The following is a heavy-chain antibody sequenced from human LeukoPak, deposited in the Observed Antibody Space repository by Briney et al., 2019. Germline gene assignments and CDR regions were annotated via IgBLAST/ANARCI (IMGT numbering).Heavy chain of an antibody. Sequence: SETLSLTCAVYGGSFSGYYWSWIRLPPGKGLEWIGEINHSGSTNYNPSLKSRVTISVDTSKNQFSLKLSSVTAADTAVYYCASGYGDYLYAFDIWGQGTMVTVSS. D-gene: IGHD4-17*01. V-gene: IGHV4-34*01. J-gene: IGHJ3*02. CDR2: INHSGST. CDR1: GGSFSGYY. CDR3: ASGYGDYLYAFDI.